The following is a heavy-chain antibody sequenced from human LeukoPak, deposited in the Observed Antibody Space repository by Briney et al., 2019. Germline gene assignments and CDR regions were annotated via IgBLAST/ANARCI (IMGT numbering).Heavy chain of an antibody. CDR1: GFTFSSYS. CDR2: IRSSSSTI. J-gene: IGHJ6*02. Sequence: GGSLRLSCAASGFTFSSYSMNWVRQAPGKGPEWVSYIRSSSSTIFYAESVKGRFPISRDNAKNSLYLQMSSLRAEDTAVYYCAREPYYYGMDVWGQGITVTVSS. CDR3: AREPYYYGMDV. V-gene: IGHV3-48*01.